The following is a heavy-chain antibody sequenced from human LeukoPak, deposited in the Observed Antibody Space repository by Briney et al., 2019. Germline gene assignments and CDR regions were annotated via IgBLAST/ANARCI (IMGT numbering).Heavy chain of an antibody. CDR2: IWYDGSNK. V-gene: IGHV3-33*01. CDR1: GFTFSSYG. Sequence: PGGSLRLSCAASGFTFSSYGMHWVRLAPGKGLEWVAVIWYDGSNKYYADSVKGRFTISRDNSKNTLYLQMNSLRAEDTAVYYCAREIAAAVTDYWGQGTLVTVSS. J-gene: IGHJ4*02. CDR3: AREIAAAVTDY. D-gene: IGHD6-13*01.